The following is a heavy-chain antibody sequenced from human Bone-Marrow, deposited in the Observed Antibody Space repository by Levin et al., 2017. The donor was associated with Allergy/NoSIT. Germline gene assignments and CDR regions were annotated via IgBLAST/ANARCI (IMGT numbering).Heavy chain of an antibody. D-gene: IGHD4-11*01. CDR3: TRGLTTSDY. CDR1: EFTFSNYW. Sequence: GESLKISCVASEFTFSNYWMTWVRQAPGKGLEWVATIKGDGSDKYSVDSVRGRFTISRDNAKNSLYLQMSSLRADDTAVYYCTRGLTTSDYWGQGTLVTVSS. V-gene: IGHV3-7*01. CDR2: IKGDGSDK. J-gene: IGHJ4*02.